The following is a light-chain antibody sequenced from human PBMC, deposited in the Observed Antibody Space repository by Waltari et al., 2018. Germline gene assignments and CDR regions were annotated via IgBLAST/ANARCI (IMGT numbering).Light chain of an antibody. CDR1: QSVSRT. J-gene: IGKJ4*01. V-gene: IGKV3-20*01. Sequence: EIVLTQSPGTLSLSPGERATLSCRASQSVSRTLAWYQQKPGQAPRLLIYGASTRATGIPERFSGGGSGTDFSLTISRLEPEDFAVYYCQQYDISPLTFGGGTKVEIK. CDR3: QQYDISPLT. CDR2: GAS.